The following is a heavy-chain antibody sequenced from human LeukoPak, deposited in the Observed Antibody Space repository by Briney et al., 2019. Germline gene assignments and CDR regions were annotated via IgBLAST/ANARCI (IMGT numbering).Heavy chain of an antibody. CDR3: ARADCSSTSCYGVGPFSADRYDAFDI. J-gene: IGHJ3*02. D-gene: IGHD2-2*01. CDR1: GYTFTSYA. CDR2: INAGNGNT. V-gene: IGHV1-3*01. Sequence: GASVKVSCKASGYTFTSYAMHWVRQAPGQRLEWMGWINAGNGNTKYSQKFQGRVTITRDTSASTAYMELSSLRSEDTAVYYCARADCSSTSCYGVGPFSADRYDAFDIWGQGTMVTVSS.